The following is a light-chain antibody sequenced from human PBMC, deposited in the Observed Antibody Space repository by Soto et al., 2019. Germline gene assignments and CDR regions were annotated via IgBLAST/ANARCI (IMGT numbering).Light chain of an antibody. CDR2: NAS. V-gene: IGKV3-20*01. CDR3: HEYDSSPFN. J-gene: IGKJ3*01. Sequence: EIVLTQSPGTLSLSPGERATLSCRASQSVSSSYLAWYQQKPGQAPRLLIYNASSSATGIPDRFSGSGSGTDFTLTINRLEPEDFAVYDGHEYDSSPFNVGPGTKVDIK. CDR1: QSVSSSY.